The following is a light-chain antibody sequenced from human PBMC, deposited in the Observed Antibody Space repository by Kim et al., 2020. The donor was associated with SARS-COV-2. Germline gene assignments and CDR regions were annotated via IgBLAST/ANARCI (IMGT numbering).Light chain of an antibody. CDR3: NSRDSSCNHLWV. V-gene: IGLV3-19*01. CDR1: SLRSYY. J-gene: IGLJ3*02. Sequence: SSELTQDPAVSVALGQTVRITCQGDSLRSYYASWYQQKPGQAPVLVIYGKNNRPSGIPDRFSGSSSGNTASLTITGAQAEDEADYYCNSRDSSCNHLWVF. CDR2: GKN.